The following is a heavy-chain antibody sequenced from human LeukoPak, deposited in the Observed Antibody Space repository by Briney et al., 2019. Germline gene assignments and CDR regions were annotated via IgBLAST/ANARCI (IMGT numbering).Heavy chain of an antibody. CDR1: LVIVSKAW. Sequence: GGSLRLSCAASLVIVSKAWLSCGCDAPGREVEWVSRIKSKTHGGKTEYAAPVKGRFTISRDDSKHTLYLQMNNLKTEDTAVYYCTDIGGSTLWGKGTLVTVSS. CDR3: TDIGGSTL. D-gene: IGHD2-15*01. J-gene: IGHJ4*02. CDR2: IKSKTHGGKT. V-gene: IGHV3-15*01.